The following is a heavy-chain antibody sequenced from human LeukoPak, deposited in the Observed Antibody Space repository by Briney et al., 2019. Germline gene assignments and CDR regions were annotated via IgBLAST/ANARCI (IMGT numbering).Heavy chain of an antibody. CDR2: ISGSSSTI. CDR1: GFTFNSYS. V-gene: IGHV3-48*04. Sequence: GGSLRLSCAASGFTFNSYSMNWVRQAPGKGLEWVSYISGSSSTIYYADSVKGRFTISRDYAKNSLYLQMNSLRAEDTAVYYCARQGGYNHFDYWGQGTLVTVSS. D-gene: IGHD5-24*01. CDR3: ARQGGYNHFDY. J-gene: IGHJ4*02.